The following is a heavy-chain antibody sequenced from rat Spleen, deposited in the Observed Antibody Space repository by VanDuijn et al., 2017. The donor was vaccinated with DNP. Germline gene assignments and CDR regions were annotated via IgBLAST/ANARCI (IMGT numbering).Heavy chain of an antibody. CDR1: GFTFTNHG. CDR3: AKGYFDF. CDR2: ISPSGGST. J-gene: IGHJ1*01. V-gene: IGHV5S13*01. Sequence: EVQLVESGGGLVQPGGSLKLSCAASGFTFTNHGMAWVRQAPTTGLEWVASISPSGGSTYYRDSVKGRFTISRDNAENTVYLQMNSLRSEDTATYYCAKGYFDFWGPGTMVTVSS.